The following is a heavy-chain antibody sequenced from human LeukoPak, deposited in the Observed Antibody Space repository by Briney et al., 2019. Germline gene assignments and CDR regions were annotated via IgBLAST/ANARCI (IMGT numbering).Heavy chain of an antibody. V-gene: IGHV3-21*01. CDR3: ARGLCGGDCYDY. D-gene: IGHD2-21*01. CDR1: GFTFSSYH. J-gene: IGHJ4*02. Sequence: PGGSLRLSCAASGFTFSSYHINWVRQAPGKGLEWVSSNSSNSEYIYYADSVKGRFTISRDNAKNSLYLQMNSLRAEDTAVYYCARGLCGGDCYDYWGQGTLVTVSS. CDR2: NSSNSEYI.